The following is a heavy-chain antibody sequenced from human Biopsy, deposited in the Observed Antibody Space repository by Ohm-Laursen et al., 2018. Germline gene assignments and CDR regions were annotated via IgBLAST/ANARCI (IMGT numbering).Heavy chain of an antibody. Sequence: SDTLSLTCTVSGDSVTKYYWSWIRQPPGKGLEWIGHIYYSVMTNYNPSLQSRVSISVDTSRNQVSLTLSSVTAADTAVYYCARQDGYLGYEYWGQGALVTVSS. V-gene: IGHV4-59*02. J-gene: IGHJ4*02. D-gene: IGHD5-24*01. CDR3: ARQDGYLGYEY. CDR1: GDSVTKYY. CDR2: IYYSVMT.